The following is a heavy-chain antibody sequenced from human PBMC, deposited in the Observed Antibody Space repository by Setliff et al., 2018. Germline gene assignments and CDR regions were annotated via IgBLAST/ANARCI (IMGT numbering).Heavy chain of an antibody. CDR1: NGSISSGNYF. CDR3: ARQPYSTTYYHYYYYMDV. V-gene: IGHV4-39*01. J-gene: IGHJ6*03. Sequence: NPSETLSLTCTVSNGSISSGNYFWGWIRQPPGKGLEWMGSIFYTGSTYYSPSLKSRVTMSIDTSKNQFSLNLNSVTAADTAVYYCARQPYSTTYYHYYYYMDVWGKGTTVTVSS. D-gene: IGHD6-13*01. CDR2: IFYTGST.